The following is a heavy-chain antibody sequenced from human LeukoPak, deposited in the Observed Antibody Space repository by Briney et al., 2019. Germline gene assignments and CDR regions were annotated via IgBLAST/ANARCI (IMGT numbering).Heavy chain of an antibody. V-gene: IGHV4-4*02. CDR3: ARENGIAVAGRYFDY. D-gene: IGHD6-19*01. CDR1: GGSISSSNW. CDR2: IYHSGST. Sequence: PSGTLSLTCAVSGGSISSSNWWSWVRQPPGKGLEWIGEIYHSGSTNYNPSLKSRVTISVDTSKNQFSLKLSSVTAADTAVYYCARENGIAVAGRYFDYWGQGTLVTVSS. J-gene: IGHJ4*02.